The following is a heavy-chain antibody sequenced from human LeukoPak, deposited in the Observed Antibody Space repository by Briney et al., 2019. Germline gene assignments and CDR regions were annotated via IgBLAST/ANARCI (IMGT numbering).Heavy chain of an antibody. J-gene: IGHJ4*02. CDR1: GYTFTSYD. V-gene: IGHV1-8*02. Sequence: ASVKVSCKASGYTFTSYDINWVRQATGQGLEWMGWMNPNSGNTGYAQKFQGRVTMTEDTSTDTAYMELSSLRSEDTAVYYCATGGMQFRFHYWGQGTLVTVAS. D-gene: IGHD6-19*01. CDR3: ATGGMQFRFHY. CDR2: MNPNSGNT.